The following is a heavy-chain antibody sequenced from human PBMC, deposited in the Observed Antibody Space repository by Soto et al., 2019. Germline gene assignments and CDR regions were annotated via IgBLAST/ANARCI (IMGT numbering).Heavy chain of an antibody. J-gene: IGHJ6*02. CDR1: GGTFSSYA. V-gene: IGHV1-69*01. D-gene: IGHD1-7*01. CDR3: ARAPGPTGYGMDV. CDR2: IIPIFGTA. Sequence: SVKVSCQASGGTFSSYAISWVRQAPVQGLEWMGGIIPIFGTANYAQKFQGRVTIAADESTSTAYMELSSLRSEDTAVYYCARAPGPTGYGMDVWGQGTTVTVSS.